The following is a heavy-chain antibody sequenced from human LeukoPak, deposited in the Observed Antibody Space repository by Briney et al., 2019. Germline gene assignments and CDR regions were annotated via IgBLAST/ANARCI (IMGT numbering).Heavy chain of an antibody. V-gene: IGHV3-21*01. CDR2: ISSSTRYM. D-gene: IGHD5-18*01. J-gene: IGHJ6*03. CDR3: ARVPAGYGYGPWEWDYYHYMDV. Sequence: GGSLRLSCAASGFTFSNYSMNWVRQAPGKGLEWVSSISSSTRYMYYADSAKGRFTISRDNAKNSLYLQINSLRAEDTAVYYCARVPAGYGYGPWEWDYYHYMDVWGRGTTVTVSS. CDR1: GFTFSNYS.